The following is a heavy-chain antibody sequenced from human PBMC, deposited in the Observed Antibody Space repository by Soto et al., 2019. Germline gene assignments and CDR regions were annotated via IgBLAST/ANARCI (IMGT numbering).Heavy chain of an antibody. J-gene: IGHJ4*02. D-gene: IGHD6-19*01. V-gene: IGHV4-28*01. CDR1: GYSISSSNW. CDR3: VRREAVAGSQFDF. CDR2: IYFTGTS. Sequence: PSETLSLTCAVSGYSISSSNWWGWIRQPPGKGLEWIGYIYFTGTSSYSPSLKSRVTMFVDTSKNNFSLRLTSVTAADTAVYYCVRREAVAGSQFDFWGQGTLVTVSS.